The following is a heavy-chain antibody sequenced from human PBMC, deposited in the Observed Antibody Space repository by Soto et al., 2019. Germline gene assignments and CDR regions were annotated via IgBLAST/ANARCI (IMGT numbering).Heavy chain of an antibody. V-gene: IGHV3-72*01. Sequence: EVQLVESGGGLVQPGGSLRLPCVASGFTFSDHYMDWVRQAPGKGLEWVGRSRNKPNSYTTEYAASVKGRFTISRDDSNNSVYLQMNSLKTEDTAVYYCGRTTVTNYAMDVWGQGTTVTVSS. CDR1: GFTFSDHY. CDR3: GRTTVTNYAMDV. CDR2: SRNKPNSYTT. D-gene: IGHD4-17*01. J-gene: IGHJ6*02.